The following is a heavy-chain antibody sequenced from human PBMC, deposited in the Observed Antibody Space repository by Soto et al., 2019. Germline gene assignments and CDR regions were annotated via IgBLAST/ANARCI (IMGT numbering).Heavy chain of an antibody. V-gene: IGHV4-59*01. CDR1: GGSTSSYY. CDR3: ARESNWNYENWFDP. CDR2: IYYSGST. J-gene: IGHJ5*02. Sequence: PSETLSLTCTVSGGSTSSYYWSWIRQPPGKGLEWIGYIYYSGSTNYNPSLKSRVTISVDTSKNQFSLKLSSVTAADTAVYYCARESNWNYENWFDPWGQGTLVTVSS. D-gene: IGHD1-7*01.